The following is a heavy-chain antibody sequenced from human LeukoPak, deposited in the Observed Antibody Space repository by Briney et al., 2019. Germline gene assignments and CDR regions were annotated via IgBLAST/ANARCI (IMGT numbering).Heavy chain of an antibody. J-gene: IGHJ3*02. D-gene: IGHD3-22*01. CDR2: IYPGDSDT. V-gene: IGHV5-51*01. Sequence: GESLKISCKGSGYSFTSYWIGWVRQMPGKGLEWMGIIYPGDSDTRYSPSFQGQVTISADKSISTAYLQWSSLKASDTAMYYCARQADSSGYYDAFDIWGQGTMVTFSS. CDR1: GYSFTSYW. CDR3: ARQADSSGYYDAFDI.